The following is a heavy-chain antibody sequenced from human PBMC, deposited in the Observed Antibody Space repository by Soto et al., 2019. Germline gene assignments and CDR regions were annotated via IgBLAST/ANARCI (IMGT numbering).Heavy chain of an antibody. CDR2: INPNSGGT. J-gene: IGHJ6*02. CDR1: GYTFTGYY. D-gene: IGHD1-26*01. Sequence: GASVKVSCKASGYTFTGYYMHWVRQAPGQGLEWMGWINPNSGGTNYAQKFQGWVTMTRDTSISTAYMELSRLRSDDTAVYYCARAPLIYRGDYYYGMDVWGQGTTVTVSS. CDR3: ARAPLIYRGDYYYGMDV. V-gene: IGHV1-2*04.